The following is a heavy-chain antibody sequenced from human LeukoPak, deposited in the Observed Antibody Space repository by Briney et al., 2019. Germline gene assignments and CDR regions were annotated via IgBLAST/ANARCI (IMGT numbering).Heavy chain of an antibody. CDR1: GFTFSSYW. CDR2: IKTDGSQI. V-gene: IGHV3-7*01. J-gene: IGHJ4*02. D-gene: IGHD6-19*01. CDR3: ASKQWLVSDFDY. Sequence: GGSLRLSCVASGFTFSSYWMTWVRQAPGKGLEWVANIKTDGSQIYYVDSVKGRFTISRDNAKNSLYLQMNSLRAEDAAVYYCASKQWLVSDFDYWGQGTLVTVSS.